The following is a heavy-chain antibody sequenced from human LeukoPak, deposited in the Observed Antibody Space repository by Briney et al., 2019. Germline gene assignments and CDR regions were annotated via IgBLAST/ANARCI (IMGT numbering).Heavy chain of an antibody. CDR2: ISYSGGT. CDR3: ARHPRSSGFRFDF. D-gene: IGHD6-19*01. J-gene: IGHJ4*02. Sequence: SETLSLTCTVSGGSISSSSYYWGWIRQPPGKGLEWIGSISYSGGTYYNPSLKSRVTISVDTSNNQLSLKLSSVTAADTAVYYCARHPRSSGFRFDFWGQGTLVTVSS. V-gene: IGHV4-39*01. CDR1: GGSISSSSYY.